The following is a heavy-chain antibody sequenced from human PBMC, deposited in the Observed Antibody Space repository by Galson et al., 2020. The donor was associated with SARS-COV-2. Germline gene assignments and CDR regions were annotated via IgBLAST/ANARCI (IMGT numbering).Heavy chain of an antibody. Sequence: GGSLRLSCAASGFTFSNAWMSWVRQAPGKGLEWVGRIKSKTDGGTTDYAAPVKGRFTTSRDDSKNTMYLQMTNLQTEDTAIYYCTADVPVRGVGEFDYWGQGTLVTVSS. D-gene: IGHD3-16*01. CDR1: GFTFSNAW. CDR3: TADVPVRGVGEFDY. J-gene: IGHJ4*02. CDR2: IKSKTDGGTT. V-gene: IGHV3-15*01.